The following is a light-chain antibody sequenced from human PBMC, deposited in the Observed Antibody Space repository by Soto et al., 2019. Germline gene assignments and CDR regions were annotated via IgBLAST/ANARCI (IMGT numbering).Light chain of an antibody. Sequence: QSVLTQPASVSGSPGQSIAISCTGSSSDIGAYNYVSWYQHHPGKAPKLIIYDVTSRPPGVSSRFSGAKSGNAASLIISGLQPEDEADYFCASYTDYNPLVIFGGGTKVTVL. CDR1: SSDIGAYNY. V-gene: IGLV2-14*01. CDR3: ASYTDYNPLVI. CDR2: DVT. J-gene: IGLJ2*01.